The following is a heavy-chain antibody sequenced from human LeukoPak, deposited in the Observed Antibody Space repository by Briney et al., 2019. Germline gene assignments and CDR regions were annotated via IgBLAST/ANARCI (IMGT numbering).Heavy chain of an antibody. Sequence: GGSLRLSCAASGFTFAGYAMSWVRQAPGKGLEWVSGIRDSGGTTHYADSVKGRFTISRDNSKNTLYLQMNSLRAEDTATYYCAREDPGPFDAFDTWGQGAKVTVSS. CDR2: IRDSGGTT. CDR3: AREDPGPFDAFDT. J-gene: IGHJ3*02. V-gene: IGHV3-23*01. CDR1: GFTFAGYA.